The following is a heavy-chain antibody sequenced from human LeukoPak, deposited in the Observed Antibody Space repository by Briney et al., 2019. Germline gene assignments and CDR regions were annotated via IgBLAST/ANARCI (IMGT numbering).Heavy chain of an antibody. Sequence: PSETLSLTCAVYRETFSGYNWRCIRQPPGKRQEWIGYIYYSGSTNYNTSLKSRVTISVDTSKNQFSLKLSSVTAADTAVYYCARESITMVRGVTPLGYYYYYMDVWGKGTTVTVSS. D-gene: IGHD3-10*01. CDR2: IYYSGST. CDR1: RETFSGYN. J-gene: IGHJ6*03. CDR3: ARESITMVRGVTPLGYYYYYMDV. V-gene: IGHV4-59*01.